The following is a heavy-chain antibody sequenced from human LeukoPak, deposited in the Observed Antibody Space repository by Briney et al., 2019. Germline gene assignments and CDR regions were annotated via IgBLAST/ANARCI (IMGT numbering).Heavy chain of an antibody. D-gene: IGHD2-21*02. V-gene: IGHV1-2*02. CDR1: GYAFTGYY. Sequence: ASVKVSCKASGYAFTGYYMHWVRQAPGQGLEWIGWINPNSGGTNFAQKFQGRATLTRDTSINTAYMELSSLRSDDTAVYYCARAKLDDCGGVCDQYFQHWGQGTLVTVSS. CDR3: ARAKLDDCGGVCDQYFQH. CDR2: INPNSGGT. J-gene: IGHJ1*01.